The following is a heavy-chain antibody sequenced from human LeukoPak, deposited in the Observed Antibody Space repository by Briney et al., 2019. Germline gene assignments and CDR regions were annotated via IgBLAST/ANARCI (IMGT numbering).Heavy chain of an antibody. Sequence: SETLSLTCTVSGGSISSGDYYWSWIRQPPGKGLEWIGYIYYSGGTYYNPSLKSRVTISVDTSKNQFSLKLSSVTAADTAVYYCARGRTVNAFDIWGQGTMVTVSS. CDR2: IYYSGGT. CDR3: ARGRTVNAFDI. CDR1: GGSISSGDYY. V-gene: IGHV4-30-4*08. J-gene: IGHJ3*02. D-gene: IGHD3-22*01.